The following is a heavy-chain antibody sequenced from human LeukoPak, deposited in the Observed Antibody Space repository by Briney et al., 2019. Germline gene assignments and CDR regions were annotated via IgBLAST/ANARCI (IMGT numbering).Heavy chain of an antibody. Sequence: GGSLRLSCAASGFTFSTYWMSWVRQAPGKGLEWVANIRRDGSVKYYVDSVKGRFTISRDNAKNLLYLHMNSLRADDTAVYYCAKDGRGPCSNAHCHVSYHFYYWGQGILVTVSS. J-gene: IGHJ4*02. V-gene: IGHV3-7*01. CDR3: AKDGRGPCSNAHCHVSYHFYY. CDR1: GFTFSTYW. CDR2: IRRDGSVK. D-gene: IGHD2-8*01.